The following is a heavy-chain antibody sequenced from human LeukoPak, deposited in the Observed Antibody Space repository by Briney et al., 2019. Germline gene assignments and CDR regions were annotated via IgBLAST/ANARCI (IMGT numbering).Heavy chain of an antibody. Sequence: PGGSLRLSCAASGFTFSSYSMNWVRQAPGKGLEWVSSISSSSSYIYYADSVKGRFTISRDNAKNSLYLQMNSLRAEDTAVYYCARDVGITIFPYRGAFDYWGQGTLVTVSS. CDR3: ARDVGITIFPYRGAFDY. D-gene: IGHD3-3*01. V-gene: IGHV3-21*01. CDR1: GFTFSSYS. CDR2: ISSSSSYI. J-gene: IGHJ4*02.